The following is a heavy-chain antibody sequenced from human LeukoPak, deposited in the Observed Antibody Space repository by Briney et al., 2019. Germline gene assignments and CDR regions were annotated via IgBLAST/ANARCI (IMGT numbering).Heavy chain of an antibody. V-gene: IGHV3-48*04. CDR3: ARDPFDGTGQYYFDS. CDR1: GFTFSTHN. J-gene: IGHJ4*02. CDR2: IRGSGTTI. D-gene: IGHD2-8*02. Sequence: GGSLRLSCAASGFTFSTHNMNWVRQAPGKGLEWLSFIRGSGTTIYYAASVKGRFTISRDNAKNSLYLHMTRLRAEDTAVYYCARDPFDGTGQYYFDSCSWEPWSLSPQ.